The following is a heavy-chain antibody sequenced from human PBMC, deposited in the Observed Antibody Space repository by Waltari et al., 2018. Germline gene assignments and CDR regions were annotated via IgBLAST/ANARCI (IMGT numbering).Heavy chain of an antibody. CDR3: ARHDDNWNDYFDY. J-gene: IGHJ4*02. V-gene: IGHV4-39*07. Sequence: QLQLQESGPGLVKPSETLSLTCTVSGGSISSSSYYWGWIRQPPGKGLEWIGSIYYSGSTYYNPSLKSRVTISVDTSKNQFSLKLSSVTAADTAVYYCARHDDNWNDYFDYWGQGTLVTVSS. D-gene: IGHD1-1*01. CDR1: GGSISSSSYY. CDR2: IYYSGST.